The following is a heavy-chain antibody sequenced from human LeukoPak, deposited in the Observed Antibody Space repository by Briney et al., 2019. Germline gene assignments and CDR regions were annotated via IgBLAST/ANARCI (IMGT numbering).Heavy chain of an antibody. CDR2: ISGSGGST. CDR1: GFTFSSYA. Sequence: PGGSLRLSCAASGFTFSSYAMSWVRQAPGKGLEWVSAISGSGGSTYYAESVKGRFTISRDNSKNTLYLQMNSLRAEDTAVYYCAKTPHYYDFWSGYSDWGQGTLVTVSS. J-gene: IGHJ4*02. CDR3: AKTPHYYDFWSGYSD. D-gene: IGHD3-3*01. V-gene: IGHV3-23*01.